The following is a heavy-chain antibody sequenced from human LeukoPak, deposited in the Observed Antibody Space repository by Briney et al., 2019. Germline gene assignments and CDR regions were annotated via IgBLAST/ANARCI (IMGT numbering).Heavy chain of an antibody. V-gene: IGHV3-21*01. Sequence: GGSLRLSCAASGFTFSSYSMNWVRQAPGKGLEWVSSISSSSSYIYYADSVKGRFTISRDNAKNSLYLQMNSLRAEDTAVYYCARDLNYVWGSSGRYYYIDVWGKGTTVTVSS. CDR3: ARDLNYVWGSSGRYYYIDV. CDR1: GFTFSSYS. CDR2: ISSSSSYI. D-gene: IGHD3-16*01. J-gene: IGHJ6*03.